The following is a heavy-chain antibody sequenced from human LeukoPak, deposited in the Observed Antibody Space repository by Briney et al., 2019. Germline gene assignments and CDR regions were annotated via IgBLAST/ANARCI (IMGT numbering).Heavy chain of an antibody. J-gene: IGHJ6*03. D-gene: IGHD7-27*01. Sequence: SETLSLTCAVYGGSFSGYYWSWIRQPPGKGLEWIGEINHSGSINYNPSLKSRVTISVDKSKNPFSLKLSSVTAADTAVYYCARGSASTGWGMYYYYYMDVWGKGTTVTVSS. CDR3: ARGSASTGWGMYYYYYMDV. CDR2: INHSGSI. V-gene: IGHV4-34*01. CDR1: GGSFSGYY.